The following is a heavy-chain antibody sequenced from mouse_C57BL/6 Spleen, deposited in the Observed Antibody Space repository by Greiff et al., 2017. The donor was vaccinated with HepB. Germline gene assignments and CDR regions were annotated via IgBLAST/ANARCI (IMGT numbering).Heavy chain of an antibody. CDR1: GYAFSSSW. Sequence: VKLQESGPELVKPGASVKISCKASGYAFSSSWMNWVKQRPGKGLEWIGRIYPGDGDTNYNGKFKGKATLTADKSSSTAYMQLSSLTSEDSAVYCCARWVYYDYDRYAMDYWGQGTSVTVSS. J-gene: IGHJ4*01. CDR2: IYPGDGDT. V-gene: IGHV1-82*01. CDR3: ARWVYYDYDRYAMDY. D-gene: IGHD2-4*01.